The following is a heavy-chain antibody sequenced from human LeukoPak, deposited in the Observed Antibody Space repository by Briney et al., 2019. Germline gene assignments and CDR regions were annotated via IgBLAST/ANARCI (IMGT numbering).Heavy chain of an antibody. V-gene: IGHV3-23*01. J-gene: IGHJ6*02. CDR2: LSDSGGII. Sequence: GGSLRLSCEASGFTFGTYAMSWVRQAPGRGLEWVSTLSDSGGIIYYADSVKGRFTISGDNSKSTLFLQMNSLRAEDTAVYYCAKDWRAGVDYHNYGMDVWGQGTTVTVSS. CDR3: AKDWRAGVDYHNYGMDV. D-gene: IGHD3-3*01. CDR1: GFTFGTYA.